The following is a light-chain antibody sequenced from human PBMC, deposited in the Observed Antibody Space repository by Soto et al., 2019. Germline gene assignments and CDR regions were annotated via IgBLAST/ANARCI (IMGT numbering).Light chain of an antibody. J-gene: IGLJ1*01. CDR3: RSYDSSLSGYV. CDR2: GNS. V-gene: IGLV1-40*01. CDR1: SSNIGAGYD. Sequence: QSVLTKPPSLSGAPGQRVTISCTGSSSNIGAGYDVHWYQQLPGTAPKLLIYGNSNRPSGVPDRFSGSKSGTSASLAITGLQAEDEADYYCRSYDSSLSGYVFGTGTKVTVL.